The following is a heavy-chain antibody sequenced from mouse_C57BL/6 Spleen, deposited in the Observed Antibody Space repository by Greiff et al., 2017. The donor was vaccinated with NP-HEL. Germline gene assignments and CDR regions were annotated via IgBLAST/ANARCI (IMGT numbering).Heavy chain of an antibody. CDR3: TNGNPSLYYAMDY. D-gene: IGHD2-1*01. CDR1: GFTFSSYA. V-gene: IGHV5-9-1*02. CDR2: ISSGGDYI. J-gene: IGHJ4*01. Sequence: EVKLMESGEGLVKPGGSLKLSCAASGFTFSSYAMSWVRQTPEKRLEWVAYISSGGDYIYYADTVKGRFTISRDNARNTLYLQMSSLKSEDTAMYYCTNGNPSLYYAMDYWGQGTSVTVSS.